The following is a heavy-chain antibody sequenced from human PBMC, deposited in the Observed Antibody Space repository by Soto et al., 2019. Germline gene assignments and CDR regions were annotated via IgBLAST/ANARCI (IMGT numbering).Heavy chain of an antibody. CDR2: ISAYNGNT. J-gene: IGHJ3*02. D-gene: IGHD5-18*01. CDR1: GYTFTSYG. Sequence: ASVKVSCKASGYTFTSYGISWVRQAPGQGLEWMGWISAYNGNTNYAQKLQGRVTMTTDTSTSTAYMELRSLRSDDTAVYYCARDSRGYSYGHDDFDIWGQGTMVTVSS. CDR3: ARDSRGYSYGHDDFDI. V-gene: IGHV1-18*04.